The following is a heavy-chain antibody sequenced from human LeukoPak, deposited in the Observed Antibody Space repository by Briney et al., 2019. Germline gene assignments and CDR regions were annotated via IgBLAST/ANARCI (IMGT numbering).Heavy chain of an antibody. CDR1: VYSLSINYS. J-gene: IGHJ4*02. V-gene: IGHV4-38-2*02. CDR3: AREGSGICYYFDY. D-gene: IGHD2-15*01. Sequence: SETLSLTRAVSVYSLSINYSWGWIRQPPGKGLDWIGIIYHSGNTYYNPSLQSRVTISVDTSKNQFSLRLSSVTAADTAVYYCAREGSGICYYFDYWGQGTLVTVSS. CDR2: IYHSGNT.